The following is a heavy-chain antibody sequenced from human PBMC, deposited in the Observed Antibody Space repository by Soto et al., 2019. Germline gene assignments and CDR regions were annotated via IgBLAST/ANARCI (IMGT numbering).Heavy chain of an antibody. V-gene: IGHV4-59*01. CDR3: GRGRYHARAFNY. CDR1: SGYISGYY. D-gene: IGHD3-10*02. Sequence: SETLSLTCTVSSGYISGYYWSWMRQPPGKGLEWIGYIHYSGSTTCNPSLKSRVTISVDTSKNQFSLNLSSVTAADTAVYYCGRGRYHARAFNYWARGTRVPVSS. CDR2: IHYSGST. J-gene: IGHJ4*02.